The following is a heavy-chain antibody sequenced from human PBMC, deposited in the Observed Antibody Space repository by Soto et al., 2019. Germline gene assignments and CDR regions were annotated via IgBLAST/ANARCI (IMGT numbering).Heavy chain of an antibody. CDR2: IKQDGSEK. Sequence: GGSLRLSCAASGFTFSSYWMSWVRQAPGKGLEWVANIKQDGSEKYYVDSVKGRFTISRDNAKNSLYLQMNSLRAEDTAVYDCARGTPLIVVVPAAIDYWGQGTLVTVSS. CDR1: GFTFSSYW. J-gene: IGHJ4*02. CDR3: ARGTPLIVVVPAAIDY. V-gene: IGHV3-7*01. D-gene: IGHD2-2*01.